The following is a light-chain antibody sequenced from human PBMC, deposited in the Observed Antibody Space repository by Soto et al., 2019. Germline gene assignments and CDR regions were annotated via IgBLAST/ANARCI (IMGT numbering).Light chain of an antibody. CDR1: QTISSW. J-gene: IGKJ5*01. Sequence: IQMTQSPSTLSASVGGRVTITFRASQTISSWLAWYQLKPGKAPKLLIYKASSLESGVPSRFSGSGSGTEFTLTISSLQPDDFATYYCQQYNSYSTFGQGTRLEIK. CDR3: QQYNSYST. CDR2: KAS. V-gene: IGKV1-5*03.